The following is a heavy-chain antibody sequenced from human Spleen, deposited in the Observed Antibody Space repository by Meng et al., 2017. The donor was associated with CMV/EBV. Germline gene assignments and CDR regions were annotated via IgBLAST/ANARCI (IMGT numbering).Heavy chain of an antibody. CDR2: IYYSGST. J-gene: IGHJ4*02. D-gene: IGHD3-22*01. CDR3: ARGGWDSSGYYDY. V-gene: IGHV4-61*01. CDR1: GGSGSSGSYY. Sequence: VSGGSGSSGSYYWSWIRQPPGKGLEWIGYIYYSGSTNYNPSLKSRVTISVDTSKNQFSLKLSSVTAADTAVYYCARGGWDSSGYYDYWGQGTLVTVSS.